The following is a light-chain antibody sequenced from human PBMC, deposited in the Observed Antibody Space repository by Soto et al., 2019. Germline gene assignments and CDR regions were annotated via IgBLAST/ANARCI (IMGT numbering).Light chain of an antibody. J-gene: IGLJ2*01. CDR3: SSYTGTTTTVI. Sequence: QSVLTQPASVSGSPGQSITISCPGTSSDIGGYQSVSWYQQLPGKAPQIIIYDVNSRPSEVSHRFSGSKSGNTASLTISGLQAEDEADYYCSSYTGTTTTVIFGGGTQLTVL. V-gene: IGLV2-14*01. CDR1: SSDIGGYQS. CDR2: DVN.